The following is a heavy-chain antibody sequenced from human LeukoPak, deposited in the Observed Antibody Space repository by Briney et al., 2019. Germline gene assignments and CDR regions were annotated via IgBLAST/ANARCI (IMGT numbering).Heavy chain of an antibody. CDR3: ATDGAGFDT. J-gene: IGHJ5*02. Sequence: GGSLRLSCAASGFTVTSSYMSWIRQAPGKGLEWLSYINIGGTNTHYADSVKGRFTTSRDNAKKSLYLEMNNLRAEDTAVYYCATDGAGFDTWGQGVLVTVSS. V-gene: IGHV3-11*01. CDR1: GFTVTSSY. CDR2: INIGGTNT.